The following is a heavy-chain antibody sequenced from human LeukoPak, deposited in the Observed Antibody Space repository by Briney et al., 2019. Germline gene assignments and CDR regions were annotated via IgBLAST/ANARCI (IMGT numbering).Heavy chain of an antibody. CDR3: ARVGYSSGWYRVFDY. CDR1: GGSFSGYY. Sequence: SETLSLTCAVYGGSFSGYYWSWIRQPPGKGLEWIGYIYYSGSTNYNPSLKSRVTISVDTSKNQFSLKLSSVTAADTAVYYCARVGYSSGWYRVFDYWGQGTLVTVSS. J-gene: IGHJ4*02. V-gene: IGHV4-59*01. CDR2: IYYSGST. D-gene: IGHD6-19*01.